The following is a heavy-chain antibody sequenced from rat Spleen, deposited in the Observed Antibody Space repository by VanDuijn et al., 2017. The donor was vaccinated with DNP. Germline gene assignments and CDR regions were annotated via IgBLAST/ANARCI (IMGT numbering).Heavy chain of an antibody. J-gene: IGHJ2*01. V-gene: IGHV5-25*01. D-gene: IGHD1-3*01. CDR2: ITPSGGST. CDR1: GFTFNNYD. CDR3: ARHNYGSYYFDY. Sequence: EVQVVESGGGLVQPGGSLKLSCVASGFTFNNYDMAWVRQAPAKGLEWVTSITPSGGSTHYRDSVKGRFTVSRNNAKSTLYLQMDSLSSEDTATYYCARHNYGSYYFDYWGQGVVVAVSS.